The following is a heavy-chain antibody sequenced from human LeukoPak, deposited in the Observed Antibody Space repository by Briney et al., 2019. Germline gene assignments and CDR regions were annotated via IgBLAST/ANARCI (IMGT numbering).Heavy chain of an antibody. V-gene: IGHV3-11*01. J-gene: IGHJ5*02. D-gene: IGHD6-19*01. CDR1: GFTFSDYY. CDR2: IGYSGSTI. CDR3: ARDGPTYSSGWYKRFDP. Sequence: GGSLRLSCAASGFTFSDYYMSWIRQAPGKGLEWVAYIGYSGSTIYYADSVQGRFTIFRDNAKNSLYLQMNSLRAEDTAVYYCARDGPTYSSGWYKRFDPWGQGTLVTVSS.